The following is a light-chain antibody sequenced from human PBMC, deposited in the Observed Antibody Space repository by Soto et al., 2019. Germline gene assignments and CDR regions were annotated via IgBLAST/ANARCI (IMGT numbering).Light chain of an antibody. CDR2: GAS. CDR3: QQYGSSLWT. CDR1: QSVSSSY. Sequence: EIVLTQSPGTLSLSPGERATLSCRASQSVSSSYLAWYQQKPGQPPRLLIYGASSRATGIPDRFSGSGSGTDFTLTISRLEPEDFAVYYCQQYGSSLWTFGQGNKVEIK. J-gene: IGKJ1*01. V-gene: IGKV3-20*01.